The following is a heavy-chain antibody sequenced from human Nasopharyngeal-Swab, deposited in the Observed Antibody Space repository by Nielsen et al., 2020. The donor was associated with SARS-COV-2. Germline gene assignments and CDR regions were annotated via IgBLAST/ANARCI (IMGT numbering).Heavy chain of an antibody. V-gene: IGHV3-23*01. CDR1: GFTFSSYA. CDR2: ISGSGGST. D-gene: IGHD3-22*01. Sequence: GASLKISCAASGFTFSSYAMSWVHQAPGKGLEWVSAISGSGGSTYYADSVKGRFTISRDNSKNTLYLQMNSLRAEDTAVYYCAKDYYDSSGYHPDAFDIWGQGTMVTVSS. J-gene: IGHJ3*02. CDR3: AKDYYDSSGYHPDAFDI.